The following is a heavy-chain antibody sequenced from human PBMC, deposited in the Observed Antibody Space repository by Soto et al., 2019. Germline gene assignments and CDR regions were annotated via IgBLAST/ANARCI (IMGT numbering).Heavy chain of an antibody. CDR1: GGTFSSYA. CDR2: IIPIFGTA. D-gene: IGHD3-22*01. CDR3: ARGKETYSDRSGSYLRDNWFDP. Sequence: QVQLVQSGAEVKKPGSSVKVSCKASGGTFSSYAISWVRQAPGQGLEWMGGIIPIFGTANYAQKFQGRVTITADESTSTAYLELSSLRSGDTAVYYCARGKETYSDRSGSYLRDNWFDPWGQGTLVTVSS. J-gene: IGHJ5*02. V-gene: IGHV1-69*12.